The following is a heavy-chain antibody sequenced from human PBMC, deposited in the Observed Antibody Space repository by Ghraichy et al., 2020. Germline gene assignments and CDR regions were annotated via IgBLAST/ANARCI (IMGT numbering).Heavy chain of an antibody. CDR1: GFTFSSYA. J-gene: IGHJ4*02. D-gene: IGHD2-21*02. CDR3: AKVGVAYCGGDCNFLNY. Sequence: GGSLRLSCAASGFTFSSYAMSWVRQAPGKGLEWVSAISGSGGSTYYADSVKGRFTISRDNSKNTLYLQMNSLRAEDTAVYYCAKVGVAYCGGDCNFLNYWGQGTLVTVSS. V-gene: IGHV3-23*01. CDR2: ISGSGGST.